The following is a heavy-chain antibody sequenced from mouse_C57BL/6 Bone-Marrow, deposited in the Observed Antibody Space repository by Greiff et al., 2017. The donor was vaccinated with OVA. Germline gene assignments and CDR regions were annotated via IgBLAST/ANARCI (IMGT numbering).Heavy chain of an antibody. J-gene: IGHJ2*01. CDR1: GYTFTDYN. D-gene: IGHD2-4*01. V-gene: IGHV1-18*01. CDR3: ARMGLRRRFDY. CDR2: INPNNGGT. Sequence: EVQLQQSGPELVKPGASVKIPCKASGYTFTDYNMDWVKQSHGKSLEWIGDINPNNGGTIYNQKFKGKATLTVDKSSSTAYMELRSLTSEDTAVYYCARMGLRRRFDYWGQGTTLTVSS.